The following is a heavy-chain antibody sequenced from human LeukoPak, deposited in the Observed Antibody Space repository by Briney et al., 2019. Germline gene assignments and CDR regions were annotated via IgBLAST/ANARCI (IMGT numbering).Heavy chain of an antibody. CDR1: GGSISSSSFY. Sequence: SETLSLTCTVSGGSISSSSFYWGWIRQPPGTGLEWIGGINHSGSTNYNPSLKSRVTISVDTSKNQFSLKLSSVTAADTAVYYCARRPYYYDSSGYSIEDAFDIWGQGTMVTVSS. CDR3: ARRPYYYDSSGYSIEDAFDI. J-gene: IGHJ3*02. D-gene: IGHD3-22*01. CDR2: INHSGST. V-gene: IGHV4-39*07.